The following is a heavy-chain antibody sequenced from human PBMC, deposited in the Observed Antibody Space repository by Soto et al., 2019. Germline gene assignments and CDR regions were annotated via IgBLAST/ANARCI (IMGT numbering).Heavy chain of an antibody. J-gene: IGHJ4*02. CDR3: ARLTVFSSTFPDY. D-gene: IGHD6-13*01. CDR1: GFTFRIYA. CDR2: IRTHNGNA. V-gene: IGHV1-18*04. Sequence: QVKLMQSGGEVKKPGASVKVSCKASGFTFRIYAIAWVRQAPGQGLEWMGWIRTHNGNANYAQNFQDRITMTADTSTNTAYLELRNLRTDDTAVYYCARLTVFSSTFPDYWGQGTLVSVSS.